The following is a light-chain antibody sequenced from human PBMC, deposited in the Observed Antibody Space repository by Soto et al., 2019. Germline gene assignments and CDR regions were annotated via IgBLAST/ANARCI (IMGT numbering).Light chain of an antibody. V-gene: IGLV2-23*01. CDR2: EGI. J-gene: IGLJ1*01. CDR3: CSYAGSSTFV. CDR1: SSDVGSYNL. Sequence: QSALTQPASVSGSPGQSITISCTGTSSDVGSYNLVSWYQQHPGKAPKLMIYEGIKRPSGVSNRVSGSKSGNTASLTISGLQAEYEADSYCCSYAGSSTFVFGTGTKLTVL.